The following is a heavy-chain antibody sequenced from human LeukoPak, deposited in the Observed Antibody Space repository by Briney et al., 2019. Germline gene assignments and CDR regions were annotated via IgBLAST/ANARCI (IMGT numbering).Heavy chain of an antibody. J-gene: IGHJ4*02. V-gene: IGHV3-30*04. CDR2: TSPGEGLK. CDR3: TRDPILGAPDYFDY. Sequence: PGGSLRLSCAASVFTFANYVTHWVRQAPGKVLEGVAVTSPGEGLKFYGDSVKGRFTISRDNSKNTMYLQMNNLREEDRAVYYCTRDPILGAPDYFDYWGQGTLVTVSS. D-gene: IGHD1-26*01. CDR1: VFTFANYV.